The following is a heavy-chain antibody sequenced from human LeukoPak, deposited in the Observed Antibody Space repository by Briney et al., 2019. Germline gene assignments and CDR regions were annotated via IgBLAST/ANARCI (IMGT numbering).Heavy chain of an antibody. J-gene: IGHJ6*02. V-gene: IGHV4-34*01. Sequence: SETLSLTCAVSGGSFSGYYWSWIRQPPGKGLEWIGEINHSGSTNYNPSLKSRVTMSVDTSKNQFSLQLSSVTAADTAVYYCARGSGMAAFGSRFGMDVWGQGTAVTVSS. CDR3: ARGSGMAAFGSRFGMDV. CDR2: INHSGST. CDR1: GGSFSGYY. D-gene: IGHD6-13*01.